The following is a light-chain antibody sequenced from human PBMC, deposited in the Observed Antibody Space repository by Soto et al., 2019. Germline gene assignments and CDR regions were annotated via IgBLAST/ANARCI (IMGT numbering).Light chain of an antibody. J-gene: IGLJ2*01. CDR1: SSNIGSKT. Sequence: QSVLTQPPSASGTPGQRVTISCSGSSSNIGSKTVNWYQHVPGTTPKLLIYGHNQRPSGVPDRFSGSKSGTSASLAISGLQPEDEADYYCTAWYDSLNGVVFGGGTKLTVL. CDR2: GHN. CDR3: TAWYDSLNGVV. V-gene: IGLV1-44*01.